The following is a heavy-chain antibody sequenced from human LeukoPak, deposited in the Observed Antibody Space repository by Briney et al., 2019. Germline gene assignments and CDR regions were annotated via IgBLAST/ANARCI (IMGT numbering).Heavy chain of an antibody. CDR3: ARGQATVVPAAMEAFDY. CDR2: ISSSSSYI. J-gene: IGHJ4*02. Sequence: PGGSLRLSCAASGFTFSSYSMNWVRQAPGKGLEWVSSISSSSSYIYYADSVKGRFTISRDNAKNSLYLQMNSLRAEDTAVYYCARGQATVVPAAMEAFDYWGQGTLVTVSS. V-gene: IGHV3-21*01. D-gene: IGHD2-2*01. CDR1: GFTFSSYS.